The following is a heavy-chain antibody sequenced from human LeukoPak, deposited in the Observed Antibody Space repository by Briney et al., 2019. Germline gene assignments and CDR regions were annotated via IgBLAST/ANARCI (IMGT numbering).Heavy chain of an antibody. D-gene: IGHD2-2*01. CDR1: GYTFTSYY. J-gene: IGHJ6*03. Sequence: GASVKVSCKASGYTFTSYYMHWVRQAPGQGLEWMGIINPSGGSTSYAQKFQGRVTMTRDTSTSTVYMELSSLRSDDTAVYYCARDRYCSSTSCYLPKAVRGGYYYYYYMDVWGKGTTVTVSS. CDR2: INPSGGST. V-gene: IGHV1-46*01. CDR3: ARDRYCSSTSCYLPKAVRGGYYYYYYMDV.